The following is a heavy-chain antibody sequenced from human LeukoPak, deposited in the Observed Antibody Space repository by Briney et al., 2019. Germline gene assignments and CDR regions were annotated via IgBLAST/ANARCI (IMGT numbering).Heavy chain of an antibody. Sequence: GGSPRLSCAASGFTFSDYFMSWIRQAPGKGLEWVSYVSNRGTTIYYADSVKGRFTVSRDNAKNSLYLHMNSLRAEDTAVYYCGRAKEDYSGYGTYEQYYYFYMDVWGKGTTVTVSS. CDR2: VSNRGTTI. CDR1: GFTFSDYF. V-gene: IGHV3-11*01. D-gene: IGHD5-12*01. CDR3: GRAKEDYSGYGTYEQYYYFYMDV. J-gene: IGHJ6*03.